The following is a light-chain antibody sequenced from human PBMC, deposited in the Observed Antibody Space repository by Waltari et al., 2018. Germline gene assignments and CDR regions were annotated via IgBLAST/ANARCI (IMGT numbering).Light chain of an antibody. CDR2: EVS. J-gene: IGLJ1*01. CDR3: SSYTTSSAPGV. Sequence: QSALTHPASVSGSPGPSITLSCSGTDSAVGAYDFVSWYQQHPGKAPHLIIYEVSNRPSGISNRFSASKSGNTASLTISGLQAEDEADYYCSSYTTSSAPGVFGTGTRVTVL. V-gene: IGLV2-14*01. CDR1: DSAVGAYDF.